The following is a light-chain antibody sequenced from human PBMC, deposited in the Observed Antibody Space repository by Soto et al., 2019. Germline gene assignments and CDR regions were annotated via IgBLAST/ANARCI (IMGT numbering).Light chain of an antibody. CDR2: AAS. CDR1: ESVSSNY. J-gene: IGKJ1*01. CDR3: QQYGSAPWT. Sequence: EIVLTQSPGTLSSSPGERATLSCRASESVSSNYLSWYQQRPGQAPRLLIYAASNRARGIADRFGGSGSGTEFTLTVSRLEPEDIAVYYCQQYGSAPWTFGQGTKV. V-gene: IGKV3-20*01.